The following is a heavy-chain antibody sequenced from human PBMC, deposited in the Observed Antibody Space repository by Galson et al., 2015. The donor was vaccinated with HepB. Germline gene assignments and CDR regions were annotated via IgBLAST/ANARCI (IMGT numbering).Heavy chain of an antibody. D-gene: IGHD3-3*01. V-gene: IGHV1-24*01. CDR2: FDLEDGET. CDR1: GYTLTELS. J-gene: IGHJ5*02. CDR3: ATSFFGTHGWFDP. Sequence: SVKVSCKVSGYTLTELSMHWVRQAPGKGLEWMGGFDLEDGETIYAQKFQGRVTMTEDTSTDTAYMELSSLRSEDTAVYYCATSFFGTHGWFDPWGQGTLVTVSS.